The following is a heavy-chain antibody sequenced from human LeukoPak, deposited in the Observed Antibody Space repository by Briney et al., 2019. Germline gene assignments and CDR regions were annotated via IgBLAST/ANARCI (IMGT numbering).Heavy chain of an antibody. D-gene: IGHD3-3*01. CDR1: GFTFSSYA. CDR2: ISYDGSNK. J-gene: IGHJ6*03. CDR3: ANSPRKYDFWSGYSYYYYYYMDV. V-gene: IGHV3-30-3*01. Sequence: GGSLRLSCAASGFTFSSYAMHWVRQAPGKGLEGVAVISYDGSNKYYAGSVKGRFTISRDNSKNTLYLQMNSLRAEDTAVYYCANSPRKYDFWSGYSYYYYYYMDVWGKGTTVTVSS.